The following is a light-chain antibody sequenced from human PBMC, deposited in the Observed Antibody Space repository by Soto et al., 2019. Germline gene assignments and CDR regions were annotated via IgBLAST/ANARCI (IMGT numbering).Light chain of an antibody. CDR1: QNINSW. CDR3: QQYEIYPIT. V-gene: IGKV1-5*03. J-gene: IGKJ5*01. CDR2: KAS. Sequence: DIQMTQAPSTLSASVGDRVTITCRASQNINSWLAWYQQKPGKAPKLLIYKASSLESGVPSRFSGSGSGTEFPLTISSLQPDDFAAYYCQQYEIYPITFGQGTRLEIK.